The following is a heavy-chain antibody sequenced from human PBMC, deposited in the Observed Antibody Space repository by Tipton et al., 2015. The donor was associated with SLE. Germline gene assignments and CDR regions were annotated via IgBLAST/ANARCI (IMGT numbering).Heavy chain of an antibody. CDR3: ASGGNSRSGGY. D-gene: IGHD2/OR15-2a*01. CDR2: INHSGST. Sequence: TLSLTCAVYGGSFSGYYWSWIRQPPGKGLEWIGEINHSGSTNYNPSLKSRVTISVDTPKNQFSLKLSSVTAADTAVYYCASGGNSRSGGYWGQGTLVTVSS. J-gene: IGHJ4*02. V-gene: IGHV4-34*01. CDR1: GGSFSGYY.